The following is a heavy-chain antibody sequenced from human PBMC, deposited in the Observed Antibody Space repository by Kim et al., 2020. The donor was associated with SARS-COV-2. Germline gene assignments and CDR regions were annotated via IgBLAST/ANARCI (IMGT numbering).Heavy chain of an antibody. J-gene: IGHJ2*01. CDR1: GYTFTSYA. V-gene: IGHV7-4-1*02. CDR3: AKSSSSRLRYFDL. Sequence: ASVKVSCKASGYTFTSYAMNWVRQAPGQGLEWMGWINTNTGNPTYAQGFTGRFVFSLDTSVSTAYLQISSLKAEDTAVYYCAKSSSSRLRYFDLWGRGTLVTVSS. CDR2: INTNTGNP. D-gene: IGHD6-6*01.